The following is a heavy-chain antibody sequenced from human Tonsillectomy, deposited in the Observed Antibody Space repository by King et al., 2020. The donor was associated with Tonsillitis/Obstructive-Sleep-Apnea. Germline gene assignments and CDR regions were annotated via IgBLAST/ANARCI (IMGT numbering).Heavy chain of an antibody. CDR1: GYTFNSYG. D-gene: IGHD6-19*01. CDR3: ARARGVAGKFWFDP. Sequence: VQLVESGAEVKKPGASVKVSCQASGYTFNSYGIIWVRQAPGQGLEWMGWISGFSGDTKYAQKLQGRVTMTTDTSTSTAYMELRSLRSDDTAVYYCARARGVAGKFWFDPGGQGTLVTVSS. CDR2: ISGFSGDT. V-gene: IGHV1-18*01. J-gene: IGHJ5*02.